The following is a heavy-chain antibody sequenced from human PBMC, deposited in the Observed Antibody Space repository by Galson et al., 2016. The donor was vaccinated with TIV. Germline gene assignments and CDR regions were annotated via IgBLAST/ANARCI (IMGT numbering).Heavy chain of an antibody. CDR2: IGWHGGDI. CDR3: VKDTGAFSSPYYSYGMDV. V-gene: IGHV3-9*01. J-gene: IGHJ6*02. CDR1: GFGFGDFA. Sequence: YLRLSCAASGFGFGDFAMHWVRQAPGKGLEWVSGIGWHGGDIGYGDSVKGRFTISRDNAKNFLYLQMNSLRPEETALYYCVKDTGAFSSPYYSYGMDVWGQGTTVTVSS. D-gene: IGHD3-3*01.